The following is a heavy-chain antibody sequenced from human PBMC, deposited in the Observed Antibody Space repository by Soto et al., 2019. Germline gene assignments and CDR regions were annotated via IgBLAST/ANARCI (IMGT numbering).Heavy chain of an antibody. CDR3: ARVLSRGIIISDSYYYGMDV. V-gene: IGHV3-21*01. J-gene: IGHJ6*02. D-gene: IGHD3-10*01. Sequence: PGGSLRRSCAASGFTFSSYSLNWGRQAPGKGLEWVSSISSSSSDIYYADSVKGRFTISRDNAKNSLYLQVNSLRAEDTAVYYCARVLSRGIIISDSYYYGMDVWGQGTTVTVSS. CDR1: GFTFSSYS. CDR2: ISSSSSDI.